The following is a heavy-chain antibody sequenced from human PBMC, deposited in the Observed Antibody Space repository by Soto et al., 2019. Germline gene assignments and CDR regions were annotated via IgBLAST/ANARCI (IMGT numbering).Heavy chain of an antibody. Sequence: SETLSLTCTVSGGSIISSSYYCFLILQPPVKWLECIGSIYYSGSTYYNPSLKSRVTISVDTSKNQFSLKLSSVTAADTAVYYCARRSYYGSGSYPPGFDYWGQGTLVTVSS. CDR2: IYYSGST. CDR3: ARRSYYGSGSYPPGFDY. D-gene: IGHD3-10*01. CDR1: GGSIISSSYY. J-gene: IGHJ4*02. V-gene: IGHV4-39*01.